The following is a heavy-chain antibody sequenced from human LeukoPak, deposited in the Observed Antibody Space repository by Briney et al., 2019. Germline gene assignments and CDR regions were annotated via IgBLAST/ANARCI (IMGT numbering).Heavy chain of an antibody. V-gene: IGHV4-34*01. CDR3: ARRANPEIPSGIVVVPAATDTVDY. J-gene: IGHJ4*02. Sequence: SETLSLTCAVYGGSFSGYYWSWIRQPPGKGLEWIGEINHSGSTNYNPSLKSRVTISVDTSRNQFSLKLSSVTAADTAVYYCARRANPEIPSGIVVVPAATDTVDYWGQGTLVTVSS. D-gene: IGHD2-2*01. CDR2: INHSGST. CDR1: GGSFSGYY.